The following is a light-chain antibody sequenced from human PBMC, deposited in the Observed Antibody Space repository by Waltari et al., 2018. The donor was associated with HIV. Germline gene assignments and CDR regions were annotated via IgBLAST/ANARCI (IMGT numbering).Light chain of an antibody. Sequence: QSVLTQPPSASGTPGQRVTISCSGSSPTIGSNYVYWYQHLPGTTPKLPIYRDTLRPSSVPDRFSGSKSGTSASLAISGLRSEDEADYYCAAWDDSLSPHVVFGAGTKLTVL. CDR3: AAWDDSLSPHVV. V-gene: IGLV1-47*01. CDR1: SPTIGSNY. J-gene: IGLJ2*01. CDR2: RDT.